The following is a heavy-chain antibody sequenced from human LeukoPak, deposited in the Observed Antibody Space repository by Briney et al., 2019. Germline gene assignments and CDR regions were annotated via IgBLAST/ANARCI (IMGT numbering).Heavy chain of an antibody. D-gene: IGHD3-22*01. CDR3: ARNADDSSSYPYFDY. CDR2: IYHSVST. CDR1: GGSISNYY. V-gene: IGHV4-59*01. J-gene: IGHJ4*02. Sequence: PSETLSLTCTVSGGSISNYYWSWIRQPPGKELEWIGYIYHSVSTNYNPSLKSRVTISQDTSTNQFSLKLSSVTAADTAVYYCARNADDSSSYPYFDYWGQGTLVTVSS.